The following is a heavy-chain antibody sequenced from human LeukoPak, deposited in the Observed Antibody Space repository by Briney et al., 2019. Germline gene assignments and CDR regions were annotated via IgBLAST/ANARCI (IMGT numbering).Heavy chain of an antibody. D-gene: IGHD5-12*01. V-gene: IGHV4-34*01. CDR2: INHSGST. Sequence: PSETLSLTCAVYGGSFSGYYWSWIRQPPGKGLEWMGEINHSGSTNYNPSLKSRVTISVDTSKNQFSLKLSSVTAADTAVYYCARGRGPTTIAGAWFDPWGQGTLVTVSS. J-gene: IGHJ5*02. CDR1: GGSFSGYY. CDR3: ARGRGPTTIAGAWFDP.